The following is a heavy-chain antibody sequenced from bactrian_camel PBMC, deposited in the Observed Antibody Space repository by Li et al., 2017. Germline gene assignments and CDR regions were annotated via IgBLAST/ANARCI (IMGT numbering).Heavy chain of an antibody. CDR1: GSSASRYY. Sequence: QVQLVESGRGSVQAGGSLRLSCAVSGSSASRYYMAWFRQAPGKEREGVAATALHYRETWYADTVRDRFTVSLDDDKSTFYLHLYSLRSEDTALYYCAASSQRYIGTLRASWYDYWGQGTQVTVS. J-gene: IGHJ4*01. CDR2: TALHYRET. CDR3: AASSQRYIGTLRASWYDY. V-gene: IGHV3-3*01. D-gene: IGHD7*01.